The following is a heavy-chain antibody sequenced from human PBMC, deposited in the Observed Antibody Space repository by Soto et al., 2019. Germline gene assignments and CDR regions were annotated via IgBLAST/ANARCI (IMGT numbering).Heavy chain of an antibody. D-gene: IGHD3-10*01. CDR2: IYNSGST. CDR1: GGSVTGGGGY. CDR3: ARDLVRGVWGY. J-gene: IGHJ4*02. V-gene: IGHV4-31*03. Sequence: QVQLQESGPGLLKPSQTLSLTCTVSGGSVTGGGGYWSWVRQHQGKGLEWIGYIYNSGSTSYTPSLERRVTISIDMSKNQVSLRLSYMPAADTAVYYCARDLVRGVWGYWGQGTLVTVSS.